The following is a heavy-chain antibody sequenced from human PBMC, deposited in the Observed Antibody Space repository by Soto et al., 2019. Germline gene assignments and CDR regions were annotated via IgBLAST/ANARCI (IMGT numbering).Heavy chain of an antibody. J-gene: IGHJ6*02. CDR3: ARSRTGTTYGGMDV. V-gene: IGHV3-66*01. D-gene: IGHD1-7*01. Sequence: EVQLVESGGDLVQPGGSLRLSCAASGFAVSSNYMTWVRQAPGKGLEWVSGIQSGGDTHYADSVRGRFTISRANSQNTLYLQMNSLRAEDTAVYYCARSRTGTTYGGMDVWGQGTTVTVSS. CDR1: GFAVSSNY. CDR2: IQSGGDT.